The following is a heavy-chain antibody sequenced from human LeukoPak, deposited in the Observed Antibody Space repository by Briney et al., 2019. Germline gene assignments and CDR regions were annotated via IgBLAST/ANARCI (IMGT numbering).Heavy chain of an antibody. J-gene: IGHJ5*02. CDR3: VREIEANWFDP. Sequence: KPSETLSLTCGVSGGSISSYYWSWIRQPPGKGLEWIGCIYYSGSTNYNPSLKSRVTISVDTSKNHFSLKLSSVTAADTAMYYCVREIEANWFDPWGQGTLVTVSS. V-gene: IGHV4-59*01. D-gene: IGHD2-21*01. CDR2: IYYSGST. CDR1: GGSISSYY.